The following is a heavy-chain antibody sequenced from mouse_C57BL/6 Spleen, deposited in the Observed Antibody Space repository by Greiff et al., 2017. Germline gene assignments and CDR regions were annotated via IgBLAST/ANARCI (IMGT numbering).Heavy chain of an antibody. V-gene: IGHV1-61*01. CDR3: ARHYYGSSPYFDY. CDR1: GYTFTSYW. J-gene: IGHJ2*01. CDR2: IYPSDSET. D-gene: IGHD1-1*01. Sequence: QVQLQQPGAELVRPGSSVKLSCKASGYTFTSYWMDWVKQRPGQGLEWIGNIYPSDSETHYNQKFKDKATLTVDKSSSTAYMQLSSLTSEDSAVYYCARHYYGSSPYFDYWGQGTTLTVSS.